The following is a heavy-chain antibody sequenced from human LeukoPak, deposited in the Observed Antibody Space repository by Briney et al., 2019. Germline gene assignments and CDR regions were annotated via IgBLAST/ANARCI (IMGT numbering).Heavy chain of an antibody. CDR2: INPSGGST. CDR1: GYTLTSYD. V-gene: IGHV1-46*01. D-gene: IGHD2-2*01. J-gene: IGHJ4*02. Sequence: ASVKISCKASGYTLTSYDMHWVRQAPGQGLEWMGRINPSGGSTSYAQKFQGRVTMTRHTSTSTVYMELSSLRSEDTAVYYCARDISVNCSSTSCSQTWGQGTLVTVSS. CDR3: ARDISVNCSSTSCSQT.